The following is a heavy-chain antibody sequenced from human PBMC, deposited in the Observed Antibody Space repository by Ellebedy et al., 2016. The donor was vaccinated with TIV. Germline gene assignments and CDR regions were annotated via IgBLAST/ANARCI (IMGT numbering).Heavy chain of an antibody. CDR1: GFTFSNYV. V-gene: IGHV3-23*01. Sequence: PGGSLRLSCAASGFTFSNYVFNWVRQAPGTGLEWVSAVSGIADNTYYADSVKGRFTISRDNSKNTLYLQMNSLRAEDTAFYYCARGRSNSWYLFDLWGQGTLVTVSS. J-gene: IGHJ5*02. CDR3: ARGRSNSWYLFDL. D-gene: IGHD6-19*01. CDR2: VSGIADNT.